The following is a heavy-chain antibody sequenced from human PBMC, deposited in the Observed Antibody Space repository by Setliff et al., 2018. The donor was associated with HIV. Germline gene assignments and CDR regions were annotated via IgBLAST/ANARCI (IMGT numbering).Heavy chain of an antibody. Sequence: ETLSLTCAVYGGSFSNYYWSWIRQLPGKGLEWIGEINHSGSTNYNPSLKSRVTISVDTSKSQFSLNLTSVTAADTAVYYCARGLSITVFGVVRTGYYMGVWGKGTTVTVSS. J-gene: IGHJ6*03. CDR3: ARGLSITVFGVVRTGYYMGV. CDR1: GGSFSNYY. D-gene: IGHD3-3*01. V-gene: IGHV4-34*01. CDR2: INHSGST.